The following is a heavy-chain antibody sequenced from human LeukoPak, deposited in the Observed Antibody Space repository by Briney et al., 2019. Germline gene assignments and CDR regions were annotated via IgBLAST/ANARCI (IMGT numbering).Heavy chain of an antibody. D-gene: IGHD3-10*01. CDR1: GGSFSGYF. Sequence: SETLSLTCAVYGGSFSGYFRSWIRQPPGKGLEWIGEINHSGSTNYNPSLKSRVTISLDTSKNQFSLKLSSVTAADTAVYYCARARPHYGSGSYYTYWAQGTLVTVSS. CDR2: INHSGST. V-gene: IGHV4-34*01. CDR3: ARARPHYGSGSYYTY. J-gene: IGHJ4*02.